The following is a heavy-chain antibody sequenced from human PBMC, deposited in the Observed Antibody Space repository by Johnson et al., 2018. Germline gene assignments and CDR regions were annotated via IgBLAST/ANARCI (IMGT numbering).Heavy chain of an antibody. D-gene: IGHD6-19*01. J-gene: IGHJ1*01. CDR1: GGSISGYY. Sequence: QVQLQESGPGLVKPSETXSLTCTVSGGSISGYYWTWIRQPPGTELEWIGFIYYSGSTHYNPSLRGRVTISVDTSKNQFSLKLTSVTAADTAVYYCARAVAGAAEYFQHWGQGTLVTVSS. CDR2: IYYSGST. V-gene: IGHV4-59*01. CDR3: ARAVAGAAEYFQH.